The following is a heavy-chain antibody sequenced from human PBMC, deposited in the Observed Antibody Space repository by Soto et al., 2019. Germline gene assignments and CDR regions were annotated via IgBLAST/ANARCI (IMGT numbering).Heavy chain of an antibody. D-gene: IGHD4-4*01. CDR1: GGSFSGYY. J-gene: IGHJ6*03. Sequence: SETLSLTCAVYGGSFSGYYWSWIRQPPGKGLEWIGEINHSGSTNYNPSLKSRVTISVDTSKNQFSLKLSSVTAADTAVYYCASKATVESYYYYYMDVWGKGTTVTVSS. CDR2: INHSGST. V-gene: IGHV4-34*01. CDR3: ASKATVESYYYYYMDV.